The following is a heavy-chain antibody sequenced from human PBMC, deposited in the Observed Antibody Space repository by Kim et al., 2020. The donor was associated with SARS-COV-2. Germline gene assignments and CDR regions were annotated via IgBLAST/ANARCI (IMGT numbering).Heavy chain of an antibody. V-gene: IGHV3-30-3*01. Sequence: GGSLRLSCAASGFTFSSYAMHWVRQAPGKGLEWVAVISYDGSNKYYADSVKGRFTISRDNSKNTLYLQMNSLRAEDTAVYYCARRGFGELPLGGYGMDV. CDR2: ISYDGSNK. D-gene: IGHD3-10*01. J-gene: IGHJ6*01. CDR1: GFTFSSYA. CDR3: ARRGFGELPLGGYGMDV.